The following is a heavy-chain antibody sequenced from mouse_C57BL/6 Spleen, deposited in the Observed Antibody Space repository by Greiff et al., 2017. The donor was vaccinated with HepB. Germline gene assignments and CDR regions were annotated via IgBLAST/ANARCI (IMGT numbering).Heavy chain of an antibody. CDR1: GYTFTSYW. Sequence: QVQLKQPGAELVKPGASVKLSCKASGYTFTSYWMQWVKQRPGQGLEWIGEIDPSDSYTNYNQKFKGKATLTVDTSSSTAYMQLSSLTSEDSAVYYCAREGTTVARFFDYWGQGTTLTVSS. CDR2: IDPSDSYT. J-gene: IGHJ2*01. V-gene: IGHV1-50*01. D-gene: IGHD1-1*01. CDR3: AREGTTVARFFDY.